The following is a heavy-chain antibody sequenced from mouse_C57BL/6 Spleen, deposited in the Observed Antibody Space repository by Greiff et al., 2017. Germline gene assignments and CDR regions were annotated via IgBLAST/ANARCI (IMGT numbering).Heavy chain of an antibody. CDR2: INPGSGGT. V-gene: IGHV1-54*01. D-gene: IGHD1-1*01. CDR1: GFAFTNYV. Sequence: QVQLQQSGAELVRPGTSVKVSCKASGFAFTNYVIEWVKQRPGQGLEWIGVINPGSGGTNYTEKVKGKATLSADKSSSTAYMQLSSLKSEDAAIYFCARGSSYYWYFDVWGTGTTVTVSS. J-gene: IGHJ1*03. CDR3: ARGSSYYWYFDV.